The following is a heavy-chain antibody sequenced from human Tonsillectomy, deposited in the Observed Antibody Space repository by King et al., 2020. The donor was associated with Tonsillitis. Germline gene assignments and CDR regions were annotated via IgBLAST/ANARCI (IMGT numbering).Heavy chain of an antibody. CDR2: IYYSGST. V-gene: IGHV4-39*07. Sequence: QLQESGPGLVKPSETLSLTCTVSGVSITSSSYYWGWIRQPPGKGLEWIGSIYYSGSTYYNPSLKSRVTISVDTSKNQFSLKLSSVTAADTAVYYCARRPTPSGDYAGDYYFYGMDVWGQGTTVTVSS. CDR1: GVSITSSSYY. D-gene: IGHD4-17*01. J-gene: IGHJ6*02. CDR3: ARRPTPSGDYAGDYYFYGMDV.